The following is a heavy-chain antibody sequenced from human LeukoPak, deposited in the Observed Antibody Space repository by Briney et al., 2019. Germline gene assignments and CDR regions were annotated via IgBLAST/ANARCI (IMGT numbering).Heavy chain of an antibody. CDR3: AGDDVSGGDGVNWFDP. CDR1: GFTFSSYS. J-gene: IGHJ5*02. V-gene: IGHV3-21*01. CDR2: ISSSSSYI. Sequence: PGGSLRLSCAASGFTFSSYSMNWVRQAPGKGLEWVSSISSSSSYIYYADSVKGRFTISRDNAKNSLYLQMNSLRAEDTAVYYCAGDDVSGGDGVNWFDPWGQGTLVTVSS. D-gene: IGHD3-10*01.